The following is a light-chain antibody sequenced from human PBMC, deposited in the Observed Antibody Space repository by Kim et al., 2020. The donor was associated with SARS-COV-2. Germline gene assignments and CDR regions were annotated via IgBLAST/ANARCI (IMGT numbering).Light chain of an antibody. J-gene: IGKJ4*01. CDR1: QNVRLNN. CDR2: DAS. V-gene: IGKV3-20*01. Sequence: SPGESCTLSCRASQNVRLNNLAWYQVKPDQTPRLVIYDASSRATDVPDRFSGSGSGTDFTLTISRLEPEDSALYYCQQYDRSPFTFGGGTKVDIK. CDR3: QQYDRSPFT.